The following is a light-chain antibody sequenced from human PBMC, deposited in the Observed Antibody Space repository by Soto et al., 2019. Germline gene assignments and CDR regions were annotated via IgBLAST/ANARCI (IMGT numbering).Light chain of an antibody. Sequence: QSALTQPPSASGTPGQRVTISCSGSSSNIGSNYVYWYQQLPGTAPKLLIYRNNQRPSGVPDRFSGSKSGTSASLAISGLRSEDEADYYCAAWDDGLSGAVFGGGTQLTVL. V-gene: IGLV1-47*01. CDR1: SSNIGSNY. CDR3: AAWDDGLSGAV. CDR2: RNN. J-gene: IGLJ7*01.